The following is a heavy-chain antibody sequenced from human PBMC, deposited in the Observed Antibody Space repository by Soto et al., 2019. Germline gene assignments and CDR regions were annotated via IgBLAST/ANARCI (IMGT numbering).Heavy chain of an antibody. CDR2: VSGSGDRT. Sequence: PGGSLRLSCAASAFKFSSYAMSWVRQAPGKGLEWVSAVSGSGDRTYYTDSVKGRFTISRDNSKSTLYLQMNSLRVEDTAVYYCAKEAPRRSYADQWGQGTLVTVSS. V-gene: IGHV3-23*01. CDR1: AFKFSSYA. J-gene: IGHJ4*02. D-gene: IGHD1-26*01. CDR3: AKEAPRRSYADQ.